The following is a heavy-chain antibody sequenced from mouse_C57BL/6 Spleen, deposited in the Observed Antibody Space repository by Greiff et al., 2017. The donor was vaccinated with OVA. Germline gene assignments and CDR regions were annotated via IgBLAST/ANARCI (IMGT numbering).Heavy chain of an antibody. J-gene: IGHJ4*01. D-gene: IGHD3-3*01. CDR3: TSEGPNAMDY. V-gene: IGHV5-17*01. Sequence: EVKLLESGGGLVKPGGSLKLSCAASGFSFSDYGMHWVRQAPEKGLEWVAYISSGSSTIYYAHTVKGRSTISRDNAKNTLFLQMSSLRSEDTAMYYCTSEGPNAMDYWGQGTSVTVSS. CDR2: ISSGSSTI. CDR1: GFSFSDYG.